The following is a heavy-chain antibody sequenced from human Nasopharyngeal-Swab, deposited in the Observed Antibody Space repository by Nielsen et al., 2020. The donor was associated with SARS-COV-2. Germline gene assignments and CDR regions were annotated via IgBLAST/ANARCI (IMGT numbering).Heavy chain of an antibody. Sequence: ASVKVSCKSSGYTFTNDGISWVRQAPGQGLEWMGWISAYNGNTNYAQKLQGRVTMTTDTSTSTAYMELRSLRSDDTAVYYCARDYRAWSSGFPFDYWGQGTLVTVSS. J-gene: IGHJ4*02. CDR2: ISAYNGNT. D-gene: IGHD6-19*01. V-gene: IGHV1-18*01. CDR3: ARDYRAWSSGFPFDY. CDR1: GYTFTNDG.